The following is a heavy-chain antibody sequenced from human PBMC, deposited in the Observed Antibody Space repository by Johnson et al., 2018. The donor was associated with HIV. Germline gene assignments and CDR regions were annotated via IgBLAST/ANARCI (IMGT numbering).Heavy chain of an antibody. D-gene: IGHD6-13*01. CDR2: IYSGGST. CDR3: ARFRSSNWFDAFDI. J-gene: IGHJ3*02. Sequence: VQLVESGGGLVQPGWSLRLSCAASGFTFDDYGMSWVRQAPGKGLEWVSVIYSGGSTYYADSVKGRFTISRDNSKNTLYLQMNSLRAEDTAVYYCARFRSSNWFDAFDIWGQGTMVTVSS. CDR1: GFTFDDYG. V-gene: IGHV3-66*01.